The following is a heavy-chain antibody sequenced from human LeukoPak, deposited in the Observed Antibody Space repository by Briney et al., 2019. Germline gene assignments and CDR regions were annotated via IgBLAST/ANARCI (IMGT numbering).Heavy chain of an antibody. CDR3: ARSRHSYDSSGFPHY. CDR2: INWNGGSR. D-gene: IGHD3-22*01. V-gene: IGHV3-20*04. CDR1: GFSFDDYV. Sequence: PGGSLRLSCAASGFSFDDYVMSWVRQAPGKGLECVSGINWNGGSRGYADSVKGRFTISRDNAKNSLYLQMNSLRAEDTALYYCARSRHSYDSSGFPHYWGQGTLVTVSS. J-gene: IGHJ4*02.